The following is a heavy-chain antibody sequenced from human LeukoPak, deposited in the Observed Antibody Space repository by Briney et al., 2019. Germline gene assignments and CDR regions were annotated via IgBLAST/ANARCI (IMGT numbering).Heavy chain of an antibody. CDR1: RFTFSSYS. Sequence: GGSLRLSCAASRFTFSSYSMNWVRQAPGKGLEWVSSISSSSSYIYYADSLKGRFTVSRDNARNSLYLQMDSLRADDTAVYYCAREYYFYHMDGWGKGTTVTVSS. CDR2: ISSSSSYI. V-gene: IGHV3-21*01. CDR3: AREYYFYHMDG. J-gene: IGHJ6*03.